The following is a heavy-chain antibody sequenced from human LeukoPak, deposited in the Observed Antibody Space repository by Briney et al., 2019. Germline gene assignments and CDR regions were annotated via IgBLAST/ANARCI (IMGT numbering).Heavy chain of an antibody. V-gene: IGHV4-39*07. CDR2: IYYSGST. D-gene: IGHD2-15*01. J-gene: IGHJ5*02. Sequence: SETLSLTCTVSGGSISSSSYYWGWIRQPPGKGLEWIGSIYYSGSTYYNPSLKSRVTISVDTSKNQFSLKLSSVTAADTAVYYCARISGLLPSWGQGTLVTVSS. CDR3: ARISGLLPS. CDR1: GGSISSSSYY.